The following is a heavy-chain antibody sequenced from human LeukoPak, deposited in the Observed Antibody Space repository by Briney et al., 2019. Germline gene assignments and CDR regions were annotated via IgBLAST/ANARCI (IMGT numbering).Heavy chain of an antibody. V-gene: IGHV3-48*04. CDR1: GFSFSTYN. D-gene: IGHD3-3*01. J-gene: IGHJ4*02. CDR2: ITPSSATI. CDR3: ARVVHGVTGGDY. Sequence: PGGSLRLSCAASGFSFSTYNMIWVRQAPGKGLECVSYITPSSATIHYADSVKGRFAISRDNAKNLLYLQMNSLRVEDTAVYYCARVVHGVTGGDYWGQGTLVRVSS.